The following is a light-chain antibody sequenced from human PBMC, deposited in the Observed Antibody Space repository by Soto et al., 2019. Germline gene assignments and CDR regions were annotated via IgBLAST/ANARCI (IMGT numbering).Light chain of an antibody. CDR2: DAS. Sequence: EIALTQSPATLSLSPGERATLSCRASQSVSRYLAWYQQKPGQAPRLLIYDASNRATGIPARLSGSGSGTDFTLTISSLEPEDFALYYCQQRGNWPSFGGGTKLEIK. J-gene: IGKJ4*01. CDR1: QSVSRY. CDR3: QQRGNWPS. V-gene: IGKV3-11*01.